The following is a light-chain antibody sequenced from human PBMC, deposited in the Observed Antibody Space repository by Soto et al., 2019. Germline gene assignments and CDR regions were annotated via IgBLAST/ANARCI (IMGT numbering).Light chain of an antibody. CDR3: SSYISSSTLPYV. CDR1: SSDVGGYNY. CDR2: DVS. V-gene: IGLV2-14*01. Sequence: QSVLTQPASVSGSPGQSITISCTGTSSDVGGYNYVSWYQQHPGKAPKLMIYDVSNRPSGVSNRFSGSKSGNTASLTISGLQAEDEADYYCSSYISSSTLPYVFGTGTKVTVL. J-gene: IGLJ1*01.